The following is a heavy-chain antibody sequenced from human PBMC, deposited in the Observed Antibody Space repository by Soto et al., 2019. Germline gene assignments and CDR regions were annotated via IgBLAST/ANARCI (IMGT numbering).Heavy chain of an antibody. CDR2: INGGTGQT. J-gene: IGHJ6*02. CDR1: GYTFSTHA. CDR3: ARGKGMEQNYYYYGLDI. Sequence: ASEKVSCKASGYTFSTHAMHWVRQAPAQSLEWMGWINGGTGQTKHSHRFQDRVSITRDASASTAYMELSSLRSEDTAVYYCARGKGMEQNYYYYGLDIWGQGTTVTVSS. D-gene: IGHD1-1*01. V-gene: IGHV1-3*01.